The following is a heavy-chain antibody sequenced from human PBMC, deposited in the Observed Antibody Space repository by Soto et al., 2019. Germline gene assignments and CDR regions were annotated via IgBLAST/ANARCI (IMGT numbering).Heavy chain of an antibody. Sequence: GGSLRLSCAASGFTFSNFWMHWVRQAPGKGLVWVSRIYSDGSGTTYADFVKGRFTISRDNAKSTLYLQMNSLRAEDTAVYYCATLNSFGSDYWGRGTLVTVSS. CDR3: ATLNSFGSDY. D-gene: IGHD5-18*01. CDR2: IYSDGSGT. CDR1: GFTFSNFW. V-gene: IGHV3-74*01. J-gene: IGHJ4*02.